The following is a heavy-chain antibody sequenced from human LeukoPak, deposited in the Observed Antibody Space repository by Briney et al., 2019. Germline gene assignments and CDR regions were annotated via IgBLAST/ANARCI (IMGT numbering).Heavy chain of an antibody. V-gene: IGHV3-21*01. D-gene: IGHD6-6*01. CDR1: GFAFSTYW. J-gene: IGHJ6*03. Sequence: GGSLRLSCAASGFAFSTYWMSWVRQAPGKGLEWVSSISSSSSYIYYADSVKGRFTISRDNAKNSLYLQMNSLRAEDTAVYYCASGGYSSSSVYYYYMDVWGKGTTVTVSS. CDR2: ISSSSSYI. CDR3: ASGGYSSSSVYYYYMDV.